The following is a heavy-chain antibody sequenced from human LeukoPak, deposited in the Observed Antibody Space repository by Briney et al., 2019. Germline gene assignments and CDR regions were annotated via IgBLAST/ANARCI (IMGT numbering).Heavy chain of an antibody. Sequence: ASVKVSCKATSRISSVRQAPGQGLQWMGWIGTYGGDTYYAQKFQGRITVTTDTSTSTVYMELRNLRSDDAAVYYCASHALVVVPAAPFGTFDDWGQGTLVTVSS. D-gene: IGHD2-2*01. CDR1: TSR. CDR3: ASHALVVVPAAPFGTFDD. J-gene: IGHJ5*02. V-gene: IGHV1-18*01. CDR2: IGTYGGDT.